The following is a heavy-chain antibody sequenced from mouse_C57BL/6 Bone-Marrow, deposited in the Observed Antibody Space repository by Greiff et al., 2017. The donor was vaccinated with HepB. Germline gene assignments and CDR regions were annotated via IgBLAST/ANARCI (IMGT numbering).Heavy chain of an antibody. J-gene: IGHJ3*01. D-gene: IGHD2-4*01. CDR2: ISDGGSYT. CDR1: GFTFSSYA. CDR3: ARDRDYDGGFAY. V-gene: IGHV5-4*01. Sequence: DVKLQESGGGLVKPGGSLKLSCAASGFTFSSYAMSWVRQTPEKRLEWVATISDGGSYTYYPDNVKGRFTISRDNAKNNLYLQMSHLKSEDTAMYYCARDRDYDGGFAYWGQGTLVTVSA.